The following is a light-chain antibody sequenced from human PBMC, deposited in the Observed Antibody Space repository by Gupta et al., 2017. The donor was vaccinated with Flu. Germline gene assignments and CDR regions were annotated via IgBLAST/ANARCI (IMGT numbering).Light chain of an antibody. CDR2: AAS. J-gene: IGKJ2*03. CDR1: YDISKW. V-gene: IGKV1-12*02. CDR3: QQAARSPYS. Sequence: PSSVSASVGDRVTITCRANYDISKWLAWYQQKPGKAPKLLIYAASNLQSGVPSRFSGSRSETDFTLTINSLQPEDFATYYCQQAARSPYSFGQGTKLEI.